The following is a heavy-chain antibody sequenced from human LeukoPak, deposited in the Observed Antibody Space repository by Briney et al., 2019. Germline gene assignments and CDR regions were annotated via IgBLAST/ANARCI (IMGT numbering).Heavy chain of an antibody. CDR2: FDPEDGET. Sequence: ASVKVSCXVSGYTLTELSMHWVRQARGKGLEWMGGFDPEDGETIYAQKFQGRVTMTEDTSTDTAYMELSSLRSEDTAVYYCATYSSIASPTSFDYWGQGTLVTVSS. D-gene: IGHD6-13*01. V-gene: IGHV1-24*01. CDR1: GYTLTELS. CDR3: ATYSSIASPTSFDY. J-gene: IGHJ4*02.